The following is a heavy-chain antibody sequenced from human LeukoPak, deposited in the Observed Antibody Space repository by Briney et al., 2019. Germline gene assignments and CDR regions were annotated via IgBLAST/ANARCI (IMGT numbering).Heavy chain of an antibody. CDR1: GFTFNDYA. J-gene: IGHJ1*01. CDR2: ISWDSGNT. D-gene: IGHD6-13*01. Sequence: GGSLRLSYAASGFTFNDYAMHWVRHAPGKGLEWVSLISWDSGNTYYADSVKGRFTISRDNSKNSLSLQMNSLRAEDTALYYCAKGPGAAVGKRYIQHWGQGTLVTVSS. V-gene: IGHV3-43D*03. CDR3: AKGPGAAVGKRYIQH.